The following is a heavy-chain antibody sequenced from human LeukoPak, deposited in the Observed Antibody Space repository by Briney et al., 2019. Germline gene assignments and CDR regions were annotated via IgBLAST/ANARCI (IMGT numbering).Heavy chain of an antibody. CDR3: VREVGDWFDP. CDR1: GDSINSIY. V-gene: IGHV4-4*09. J-gene: IGHJ5*02. Sequence: PSVILILTCTICGDSINSIYFSWLRQPQRKGLEWIGYIYTRGNTNYSPSLKSRVTISADTSKNQLSLKVSSVTAADTAVYYCVREVGDWFDPWGQGTLVTVSS. CDR2: IYTRGNT.